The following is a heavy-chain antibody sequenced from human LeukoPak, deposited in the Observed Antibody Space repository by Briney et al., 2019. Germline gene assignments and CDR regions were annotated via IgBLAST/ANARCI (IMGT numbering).Heavy chain of an antibody. J-gene: IGHJ4*02. CDR3: ARGGSSGYYDY. CDR1: GFTFSTYT. V-gene: IGHV3-21*01. D-gene: IGHD3-22*01. Sequence: GGSLRLSCAASGFTFSTYTMNWVRQAPGKGLEWVSSISSRSSYIYYADSVKGRFTISRDNAKNSLYLQMNSLRAEDTAVYYCARGGSSGYYDYWGQGTLVTVSS. CDR2: ISSRSSYI.